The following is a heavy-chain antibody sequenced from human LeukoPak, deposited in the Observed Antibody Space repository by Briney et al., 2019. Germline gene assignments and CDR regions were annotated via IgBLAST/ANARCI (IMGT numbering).Heavy chain of an antibody. CDR2: ISSRSSYI. CDR1: GFDFDTYS. CDR3: ARPYGSGSYSAPQYYFGLDV. Sequence: GGSLRLSCAASGFDFDTYSMNWVRQAPGKGLEWVSFISSRSSYIYYADSVKGRFTISRDKAKNSLYLQMNSLRAEDTAVYYCARPYGSGSYSAPQYYFGLDVWGKGTTVLVSS. J-gene: IGHJ6*04. V-gene: IGHV3-21*01. D-gene: IGHD3-10*01.